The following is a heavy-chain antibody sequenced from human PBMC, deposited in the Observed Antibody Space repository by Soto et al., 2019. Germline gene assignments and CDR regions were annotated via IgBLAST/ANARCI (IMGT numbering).Heavy chain of an antibody. D-gene: IGHD1-26*01. CDR3: AKAIEGAWEPNDY. CDR2: ISRAGSNI. J-gene: IGHJ4*02. CDR1: GFTFSNCA. Sequence: EVQLLESGGGVVQPGGSLRLSCAASGFTFSNCAMKWVRQAPGKGLEWVSDISRAGSNIYYAGSVKGRFTISRDNSKNTLYLQMNSLRAEDTAVYYCAKAIEGAWEPNDYWGQGTLVTVSS. V-gene: IGHV3-23*01.